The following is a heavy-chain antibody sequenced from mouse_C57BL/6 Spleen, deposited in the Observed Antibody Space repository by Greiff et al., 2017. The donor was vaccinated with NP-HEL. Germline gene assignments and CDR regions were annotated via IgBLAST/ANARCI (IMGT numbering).Heavy chain of an antibody. J-gene: IGHJ3*01. D-gene: IGHD4-1*01. CDR2: IDPETGGT. CDR1: GYTFTDYE. CDR3: TRVGTGPFAY. Sequence: QVQLQQSGAELVRPGASVTLSCKASGYTFTDYEMHWVKQTPVHGLEWIGAIDPETGGTAYNQKFKGKAILTADKSSSTAYMELRSLTSEDSAVYYCTRVGTGPFAYWGQGTLVTVSA. V-gene: IGHV1-15*01.